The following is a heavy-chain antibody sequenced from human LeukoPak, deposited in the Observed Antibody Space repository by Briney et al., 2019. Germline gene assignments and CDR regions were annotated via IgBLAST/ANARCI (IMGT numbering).Heavy chain of an antibody. CDR3: ARGLTLTVYTDRPTPYFYIDV. CDR2: IIPMLGAP. D-gene: IGHD2-21*01. Sequence: SVTVSCKASGDTFSNYAISWVRQAPGQGLEGVGGIIPMLGAPHYAQKFQGRVTITADESTTTAFMDLSSLRFDDTAIYYCARGLTLTVYTDRPTPYFYIDVWGKGTTVTVSS. CDR1: GDTFSNYA. J-gene: IGHJ6*03. V-gene: IGHV1-69*13.